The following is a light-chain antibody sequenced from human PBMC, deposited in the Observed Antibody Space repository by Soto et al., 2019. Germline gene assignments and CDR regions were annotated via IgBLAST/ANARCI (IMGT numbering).Light chain of an antibody. Sequence: QSVLTQPASVSGSPGQSITISCTGTSSNVGSYKLVSWYQQHPGKAPKLMIFEVNKRLSGVSNRFSGSKSGNTASLTISGLKVEDEADYYCCSSGGSPTYVFGNGTKVTVL. CDR3: CSSGGSPTYV. J-gene: IGLJ1*01. V-gene: IGLV2-23*02. CDR1: SSNVGSYKL. CDR2: EVN.